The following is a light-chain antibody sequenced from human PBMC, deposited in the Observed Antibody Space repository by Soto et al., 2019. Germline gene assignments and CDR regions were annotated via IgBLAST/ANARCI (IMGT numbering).Light chain of an antibody. CDR2: GAS. J-gene: IGKJ5*01. V-gene: IGKV3-20*01. CDR1: QSVSGSY. CDR3: QPYGGSPQT. Sequence: EVVLTQSPGTLSLSPGERATLSCRARQSVSGSYVAWYQQKPGQAPRLLIYGASSRATGIPDRFSGSGSGTDFTLTISRLEPEDFAVYYCQPYGGSPQTFGQGTRLEIK.